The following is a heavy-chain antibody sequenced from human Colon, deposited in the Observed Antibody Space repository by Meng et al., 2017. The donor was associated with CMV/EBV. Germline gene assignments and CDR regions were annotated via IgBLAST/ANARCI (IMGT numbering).Heavy chain of an antibody. J-gene: IGHJ4*02. V-gene: IGHV4-39*07. Sequence: SETLSLTCTVSGGSISSSSYYWGWIRQPPGKGLEWIGSIYYSGSTYYNPSLKSRVTISVDTSKNQFSLKLTSVTAADTAVYYCARVVSTAGEAVDWGQGTLVTVSS. CDR3: ARVVSTAGEAVD. D-gene: IGHD5/OR15-5a*01. CDR1: GGSISSSSYY. CDR2: IYYSGST.